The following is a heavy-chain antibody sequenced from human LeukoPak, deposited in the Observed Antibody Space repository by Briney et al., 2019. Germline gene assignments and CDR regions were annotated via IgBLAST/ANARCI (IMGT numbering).Heavy chain of an antibody. CDR3: ANINTK. D-gene: IGHD2/OR15-2a*01. Sequence: GGTLRLSCAASGFTFSSYGMHWVRQAPGKGLEWVAVISYDGSNKYYADSVKGRFTISRDNSKNTLYLQMNSLRAEDTAVYYCANINTKWGQGTLVTVSS. J-gene: IGHJ4*02. CDR1: GFTFSSYG. V-gene: IGHV3-30*18. CDR2: ISYDGSNK.